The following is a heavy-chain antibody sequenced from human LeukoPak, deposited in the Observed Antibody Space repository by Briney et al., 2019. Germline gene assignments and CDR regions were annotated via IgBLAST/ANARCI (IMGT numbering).Heavy chain of an antibody. J-gene: IGHJ4*02. CDR2: IYTSGST. V-gene: IGHV4-4*07. D-gene: IGHD6-6*01. CDR1: GGSISSYY. CDR3: ASNPKRYSSSAGFDY. Sequence: SETLSLTCTASGGSISSYYWSWLRQPAGKGLEWIGRIYTSGSTNYNPSLKSRVTMSVDTSKNQFSLKLSSVTAADTAVYYCASNPKRYSSSAGFDYGAREPWSPSPQ.